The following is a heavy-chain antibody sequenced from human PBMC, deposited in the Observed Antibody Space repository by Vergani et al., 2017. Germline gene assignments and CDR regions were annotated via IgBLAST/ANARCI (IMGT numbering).Heavy chain of an antibody. V-gene: IGHV1-2*02. CDR3: ARSPYGDYGYYYYYGMDV. Sequence: QVQLVQSGAEVKKPGASVKVSCKASGYTFTGYYMHWVRQAPGQGLEWMGWINPNSGGTNYAQKFQGRVTMTRDTSISTAYMELSRLRSDDTAVYYCARSPYGDYGYYYYYGMDVGGQGTTVTVSS. D-gene: IGHD4-17*01. CDR1: GYTFTGYY. CDR2: INPNSGGT. J-gene: IGHJ6*02.